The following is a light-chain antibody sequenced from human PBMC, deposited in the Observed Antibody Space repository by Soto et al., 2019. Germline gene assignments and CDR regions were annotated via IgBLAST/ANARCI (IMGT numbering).Light chain of an antibody. J-gene: IGKJ4*01. CDR3: QQYDQWPLT. V-gene: IGKV3-15*01. Sequence: EIVMTQSPATLSVSPGERATLSCRASQSVRSNLAWYQQKVGQAPRFLIYDASTRATGVPARFSGSGSGTQFTLTISSLQSEDFAVYFCQQYDQWPLTFGGGTKVEIK. CDR1: QSVRSN. CDR2: DAS.